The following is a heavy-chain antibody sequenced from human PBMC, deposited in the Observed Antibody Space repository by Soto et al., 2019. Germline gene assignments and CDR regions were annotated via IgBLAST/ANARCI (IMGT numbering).Heavy chain of an antibody. V-gene: IGHV4-34*01. CDR1: GGSFSGYY. Sequence: QVQLQQWGAGLLKPSETLSLTCAVYGGSFSGYYWSWIRQPPGKGLEWIGEINHSGSTNYNPSLKRRVTISVDTSKNQFSLKLSSVTAADTAVYYCARVDTIFGVVIYDYWGQGTLVTVSS. CDR3: ARVDTIFGVVIYDY. J-gene: IGHJ4*02. D-gene: IGHD3-3*01. CDR2: INHSGST.